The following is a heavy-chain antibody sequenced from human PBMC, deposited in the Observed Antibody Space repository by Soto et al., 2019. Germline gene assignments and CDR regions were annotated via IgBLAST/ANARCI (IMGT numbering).Heavy chain of an antibody. Sequence: QVQLVESGGGVVQPGRSLRLSCAASGFTFSNYGMHWVRQAPGKGLEWVAVTWYDGRNKYYADSLKGRFTISRDNSKNTLYLQMNSLRVEDTAVYYCVRSSSIWGPDYWGQGTLVTVSS. CDR2: TWYDGRNK. CDR1: GFTFSNYG. D-gene: IGHD7-27*01. CDR3: VRSSSIWGPDY. J-gene: IGHJ4*02. V-gene: IGHV3-33*01.